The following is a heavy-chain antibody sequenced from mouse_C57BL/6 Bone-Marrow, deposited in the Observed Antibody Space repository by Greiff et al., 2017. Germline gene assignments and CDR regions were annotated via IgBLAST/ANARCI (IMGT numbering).Heavy chain of an antibody. D-gene: IGHD1-3*01. Sequence: VKLQESGTELVKPGASVKLSCKASGYTLTSYWMHWGKQRPGHGLEWIGNINPSNGGTNYNEKFKSKATLTVNKSSSTASMQLCSLTSVDSAVYYCAGHNKGRYWYFDVWGTGTTVTVSS. CDR3: AGHNKGRYWYFDV. CDR2: INPSNGGT. J-gene: IGHJ1*03. CDR1: GYTLTSYW. V-gene: IGHV1-53*01.